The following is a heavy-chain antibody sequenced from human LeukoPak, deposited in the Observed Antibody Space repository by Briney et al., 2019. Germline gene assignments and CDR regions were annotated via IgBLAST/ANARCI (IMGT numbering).Heavy chain of an antibody. CDR2: TISKAKSYAK. D-gene: IGHD3-10*01. CDR3: TRPRTPVRREGDFDY. J-gene: IGHJ4*02. Sequence: GGSLTLSCAVSGFTLSGSAMQWVRHASGKGLEWVGRTISKAKSYAKAYAASVRGRFIISRDDSKNTAYLQMNSLKTDDTAVYYCTRPRTPVRREGDFDYWGQGTLVTVSS. CDR1: GFTLSGSA. V-gene: IGHV3-73*01.